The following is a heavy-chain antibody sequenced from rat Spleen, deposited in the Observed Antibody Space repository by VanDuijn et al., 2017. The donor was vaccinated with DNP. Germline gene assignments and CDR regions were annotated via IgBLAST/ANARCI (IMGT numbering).Heavy chain of an antibody. CDR2: IWGDGST. D-gene: IGHD1-10*01. CDR3: YNNYFAY. CDR1: GFSLTNYG. V-gene: IGHV2-77*01. Sequence: QVQLKESGPGLVQPSRTLSLTCTVSGFSLTNYGVHWVRQAPGKGLEWMGIIWGDGSTDYNSALKSRLSISRDTSKSQVFLTMNSLQTDDTAVYYCYNNYFAYWGQGVMVTVSS. J-gene: IGHJ2*01.